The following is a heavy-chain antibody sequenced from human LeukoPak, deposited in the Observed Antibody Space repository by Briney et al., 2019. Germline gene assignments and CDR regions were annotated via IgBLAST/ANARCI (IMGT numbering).Heavy chain of an antibody. CDR1: GYTFTGYY. D-gene: IGHD6-13*01. J-gene: IGHJ4*02. V-gene: IGHV1-2*02. Sequence: ASVKVSCKASGYTFTGYYMHWVRQAPGQGLEWMGWINPNSGGTNYAQKFQGRVTMTRDTSISTAYMELSRLRSDDTAVYYCARASKTAAGIFDYWGQGTLVTVSP. CDR2: INPNSGGT. CDR3: ARASKTAAGIFDY.